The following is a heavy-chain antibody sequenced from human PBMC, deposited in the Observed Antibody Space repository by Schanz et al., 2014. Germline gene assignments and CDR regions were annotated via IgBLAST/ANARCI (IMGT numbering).Heavy chain of an antibody. J-gene: IGHJ4*02. CDR2: IKQDGSEK. V-gene: IGHV3-7*02. Sequence: EVQLVESGGGLVQPGESLRLSCAASGFSFSNYWMSWVRQAPGKGLEWVANIKQDGSEKYYVDSVKGRFTISRDNAKKSLYLRMNSLRAEDTAVYYCARGRTFDYWGQGTLXTVSS. CDR1: GFSFSNYW. CDR3: ARGRTFDY.